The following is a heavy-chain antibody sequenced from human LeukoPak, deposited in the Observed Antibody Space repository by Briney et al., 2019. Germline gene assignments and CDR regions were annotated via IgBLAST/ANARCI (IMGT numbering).Heavy chain of an antibody. J-gene: IGHJ4*02. D-gene: IGHD1-26*01. V-gene: IGHV3-21*04. CDR2: ISSSSSYI. Sequence: GGSLRLSCAASGFTFSSYSMNWVRQAPGKGLEWVSSISSSSSYIYYADSVKGRFTISRDNAKNSLYLQMNSLRAEDTAVYYCAKKGALEWELLGYWGQGTLVTVSS. CDR1: GFTFSSYS. CDR3: AKKGALEWELLGY.